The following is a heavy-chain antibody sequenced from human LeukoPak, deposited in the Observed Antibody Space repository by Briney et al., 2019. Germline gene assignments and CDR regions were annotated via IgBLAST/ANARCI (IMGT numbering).Heavy chain of an antibody. V-gene: IGHV4-59*01. D-gene: IGHD6-19*01. CDR3: ARAPYSSGEDYFDY. J-gene: IGHJ4*02. Sequence: SETLSLTCTVSGGSISSYYWSWIRQPPGKGLEWIGYIYYSGSTNYNPSLKSRVTISVDTSKNQFSLKLSSVTAADTAVYYCARAPYSSGEDYFDYWGQGTLVTVSS. CDR2: IYYSGST. CDR1: GGSISSYY.